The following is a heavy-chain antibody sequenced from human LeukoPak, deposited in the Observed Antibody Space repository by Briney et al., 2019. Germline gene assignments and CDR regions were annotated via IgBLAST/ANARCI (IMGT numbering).Heavy chain of an antibody. CDR1: GFTVSSNH. CDR2: IYSGGST. D-gene: IGHD3-9*01. CDR3: ARERRPYDILTGSNYYYGMDV. V-gene: IGHV3-53*01. J-gene: IGHJ6*04. Sequence: GGSLRLSCAASGFTVSSNHMSWVRQAPGKGLEWVSVIYSGGSTYYADSVKGRFTISRDNSKNTLYLQMNSLRAEDTAVYYCARERRPYDILTGSNYYYGMDVWGKGTTVTVSS.